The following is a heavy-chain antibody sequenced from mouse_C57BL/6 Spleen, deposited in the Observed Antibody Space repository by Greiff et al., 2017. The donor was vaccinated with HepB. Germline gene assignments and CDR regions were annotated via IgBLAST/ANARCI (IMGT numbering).Heavy chain of an antibody. J-gene: IGHJ3*01. CDR1: GYTFTGYW. Sequence: QVQLQQSGAELMKPGASVKLSCKATGYTFTGYWIEWVKQRPGHGLEWIGEILPGSGSTNYNEKFKGKATFTADTSSNTAYMQLSSLTTEDSAIYYCARSPYYYGSSHAWFAYWGQGTLVTVSA. V-gene: IGHV1-9*01. CDR3: ARSPYYYGSSHAWFAY. D-gene: IGHD1-1*01. CDR2: ILPGSGST.